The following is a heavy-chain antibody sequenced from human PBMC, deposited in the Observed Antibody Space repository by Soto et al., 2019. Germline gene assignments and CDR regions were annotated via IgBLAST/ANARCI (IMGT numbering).Heavy chain of an antibody. D-gene: IGHD6-6*01. V-gene: IGHV3-49*03. CDR2: IRIRASGGTA. CDR1: GFTFADYA. Sequence: GGSLRLSCATSGFTFADYALNWIRQAPGRGLEWVGFIRIRASGGTAEYAASVKGRFTISRDDSKSIAYLQMNSLTTEDTAVYYCAREVLAARPDYYYGMDVWGQGTTVTVSS. CDR3: AREVLAARPDYYYGMDV. J-gene: IGHJ6*02.